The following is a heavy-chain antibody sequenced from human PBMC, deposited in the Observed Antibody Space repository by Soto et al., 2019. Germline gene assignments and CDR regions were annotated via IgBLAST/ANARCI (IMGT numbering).Heavy chain of an antibody. CDR1: GYTFTDYW. Sequence: GESLKISCKGSGYTFTDYWIGWVRQLPGKGLEWMGIIYPGDSDTRYSPSFQGQVTITADKSTSTAYLQWNTPKASDTAMYYCARQPYGDYYYYGMDVWGQGTTVTVSS. J-gene: IGHJ6*02. CDR3: ARQPYGDYYYYGMDV. D-gene: IGHD4-17*01. V-gene: IGHV5-51*01. CDR2: IYPGDSDT.